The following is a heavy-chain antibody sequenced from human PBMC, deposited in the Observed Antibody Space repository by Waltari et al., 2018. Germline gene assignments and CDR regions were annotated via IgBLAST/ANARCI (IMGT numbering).Heavy chain of an antibody. CDR3: ARSMIYGPDY. CDR1: ASTFSTYW. V-gene: IGHV3-74*01. J-gene: IGHJ4*02. D-gene: IGHD3-10*01. Sequence: EGQLVESGGDLVQPGGSLRLSCAASASTFSTYWMHWVRKAPGKGLVWVARINPDGRTTTYADSVRGRFSISRDNAKNTLYLQMNSLTVEDTAVYFCARSMIYGPDYWGRGTLVTVSS. CDR2: INPDGRTT.